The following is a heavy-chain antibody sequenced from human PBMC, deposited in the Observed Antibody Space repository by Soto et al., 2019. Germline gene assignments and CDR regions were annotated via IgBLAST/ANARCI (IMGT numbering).Heavy chain of an antibody. V-gene: IGHV4-59*01. CDR2: IYYSGST. CDR1: GGSISSYY. J-gene: IGHJ4*02. Sequence: SETLSLTCTVSGGSISSYYWSWIRQPPGKGLEWIGYIYYSGSTNYNPSLKSRVTISVDTSKNQFSLKLSSVTAADTAVYYCARDGYNGIDYWGQGTLVTVSS. D-gene: IGHD5-12*01. CDR3: ARDGYNGIDY.